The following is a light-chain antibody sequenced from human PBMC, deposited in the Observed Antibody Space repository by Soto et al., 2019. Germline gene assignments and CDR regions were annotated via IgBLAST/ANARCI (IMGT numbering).Light chain of an antibody. Sequence: QAVVTQEPSFSVSPGGTVTLTCGLSSGSVSTSYYPSWYQQTPCQAPRTLIYSTNTRSSGVPDRFSGSILGNKAALTITGAQADDESDYYCVLYMGSGISVFGTGTKVTVL. CDR1: SGSVSTSYY. CDR2: STN. CDR3: VLYMGSGISV. J-gene: IGLJ1*01. V-gene: IGLV8-61*01.